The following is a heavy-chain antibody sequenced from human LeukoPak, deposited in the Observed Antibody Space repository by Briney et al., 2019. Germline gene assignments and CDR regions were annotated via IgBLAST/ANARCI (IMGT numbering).Heavy chain of an antibody. J-gene: IGHJ4*02. D-gene: IGHD1-1*01. CDR2: IGISSGNT. CDR3: ARDHNYAFDN. V-gene: IGHV3-48*04. Sequence: GGSLRLSCAASRFTFSTYPMHWVRQAPGKGLEWISYIGISSGNTKYADSVKGRFTISADNARNSLYLQMNSLRVEDTAVYYCARDHNYAFDNWGQGTLVSVSS. CDR1: RFTFSTYP.